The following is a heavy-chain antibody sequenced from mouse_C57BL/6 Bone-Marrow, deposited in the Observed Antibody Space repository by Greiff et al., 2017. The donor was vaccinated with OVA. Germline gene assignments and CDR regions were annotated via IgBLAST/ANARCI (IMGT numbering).Heavy chain of an antibody. Sequence: EVKLQESGGGLVQPGGSMKLSCAASGFTFSDAWMDWVRQSPEQGLEWVAEIRNKANNHATYYAESVKGRFTISRDDSKSSVYLQMNSLRAEDTGIYDCTRRLRRRFGFAYWGQGTLVTVSA. CDR3: TRRLRRRFGFAY. CDR1: GFTFSDAW. V-gene: IGHV6-6*01. CDR2: IRNKANNHAT. J-gene: IGHJ3*01. D-gene: IGHD2-4*01.